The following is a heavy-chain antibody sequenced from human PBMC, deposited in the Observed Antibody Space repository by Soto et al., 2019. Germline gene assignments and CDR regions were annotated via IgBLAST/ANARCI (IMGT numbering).Heavy chain of an antibody. CDR1: GYTFTSYA. J-gene: IGHJ4*02. Sequence: ASVKVSCKASGYTFTSYAMHWVRQAPGQRLEWMGWINPGNGNRKYSQKLQGRVTMTTDTSTSTAYMELRSLRSDDTAVYYCARDLGGQIVDYWGQGTLVTVSS. D-gene: IGHD1-26*01. V-gene: IGHV1-3*01. CDR2: INPGNGNR. CDR3: ARDLGGQIVDY.